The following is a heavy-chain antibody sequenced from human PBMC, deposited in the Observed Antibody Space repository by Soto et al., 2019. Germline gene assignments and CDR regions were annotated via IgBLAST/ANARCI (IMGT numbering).Heavy chain of an antibody. V-gene: IGHV3-74*01. CDR2: INSDGSST. CDR3: ARDGAAQYYFDY. CDR1: GFTFSSYW. D-gene: IGHD6-13*01. Sequence: AGSLRLSCAASGFTFSSYWMHWVRQAPGKGLVWVSRINSDGSSTSYADSVKGRFTITRDNAKNTLYLQMNSLRAEDTAVYYCARDGAAQYYFDYWGQGTLVTVSS. J-gene: IGHJ4*02.